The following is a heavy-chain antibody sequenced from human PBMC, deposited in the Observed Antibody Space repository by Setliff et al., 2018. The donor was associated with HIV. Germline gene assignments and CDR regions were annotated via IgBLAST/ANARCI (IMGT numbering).Heavy chain of an antibody. CDR2: IASDVSKT. D-gene: IGHD3-10*01. J-gene: IGHJ4*02. CDR3: ARDPTPKELWFFSGYYSDY. Sequence: LRLSCVVSGFTFSHYGMYWVRQAPGKGLEWVTFIASDVSKTHIADSVKGRFTISRDNSKNMLYLQMNSLSADDTAVYYCARDPTPKELWFFSGYYSDYWGQGTLVTV. V-gene: IGHV3-30*02. CDR1: GFTFSHYG.